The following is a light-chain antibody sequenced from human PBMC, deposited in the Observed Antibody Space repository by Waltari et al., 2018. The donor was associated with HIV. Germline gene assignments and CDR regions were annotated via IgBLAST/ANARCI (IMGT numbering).Light chain of an antibody. CDR1: QLLSSN. CDR3: QQYNNWPRT. J-gene: IGKJ1*01. CDR2: GAS. V-gene: IGKV3-15*01. Sequence: EVVMAQSPATQSVSAGERPTLSCRASQLLSSNLAWYHQRPGQAPRLLIYGASTRATGISARFSGGGSGTEFTLTISSLQSEDFGVYYCQQYNNWPRTSGQGTKVEIQ.